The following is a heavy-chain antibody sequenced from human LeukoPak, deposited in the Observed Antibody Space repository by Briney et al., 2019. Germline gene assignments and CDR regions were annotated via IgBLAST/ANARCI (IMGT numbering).Heavy chain of an antibody. J-gene: IGHJ5*02. D-gene: IGHD1-26*01. Sequence: GGSLRLSCAASGFTFSSYSMNWVRQAPGKGLEWVSSISSSRSYIYYADSVKGRFTISRDNAKNSLYLQMNSLRAEDTAVYYCARETVVGATGWFDPWGQGALVTVSS. V-gene: IGHV3-21*01. CDR2: ISSSRSYI. CDR1: GFTFSSYS. CDR3: ARETVVGATGWFDP.